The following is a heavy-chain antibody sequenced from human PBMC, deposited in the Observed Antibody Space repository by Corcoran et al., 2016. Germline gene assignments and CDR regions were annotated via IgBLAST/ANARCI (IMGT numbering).Heavy chain of an antibody. CDR1: GFTFSSYG. V-gene: IGHV3-30*03. CDR2: ISHDGSTK. CDR3: ARDRGRMGSLELDNYHFGKDV. J-gene: IGHJ6*02. D-gene: IGHD1-7*01. Sequence: QVQLVESGGGVVQPGRSLRLSCVVSGFTFSSYGIHWFRQAPVKGLEWVAVISHDGSTKYYADSVKGRFTISRDNSKNTLYLQMNSLTFEDTAVYYCARDRGRMGSLELDNYHFGKDVWGQGTTVTVSS.